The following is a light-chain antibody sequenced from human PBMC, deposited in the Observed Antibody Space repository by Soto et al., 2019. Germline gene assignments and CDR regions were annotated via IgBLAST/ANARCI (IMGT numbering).Light chain of an antibody. CDR2: AAS. CDR3: QKYTSAPLT. CDR1: QGIGVY. Sequence: DIQMTQSPSSLSASLGDRVTITCRASQGIGVYLAWFQQKPGKVPKLLIYAASALQSGVPSRFSGSGSGTDFTLTISSLQPEDIATYYCQKYTSAPLTFGGGTKVDIK. V-gene: IGKV1-27*01. J-gene: IGKJ4*01.